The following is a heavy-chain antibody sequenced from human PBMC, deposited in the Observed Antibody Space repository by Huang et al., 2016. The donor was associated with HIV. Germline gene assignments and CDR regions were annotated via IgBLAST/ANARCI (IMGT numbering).Heavy chain of an antibody. D-gene: IGHD5-18*01. Sequence: QVQLVQSGAEVKKPGASVKVSCKASGYTFTSYAMHWVRQAPGQRLEWMGWINAGNGNTKYSQKVQGRVTITRDTSASTADMELSSLRSEDTAVYYCARDEYGYSSELGLLWGQGTLVTVSS. CDR3: ARDEYGYSSELGLL. CDR1: GYTFTSYA. V-gene: IGHV1-3*01. CDR2: INAGNGNT. J-gene: IGHJ4*02.